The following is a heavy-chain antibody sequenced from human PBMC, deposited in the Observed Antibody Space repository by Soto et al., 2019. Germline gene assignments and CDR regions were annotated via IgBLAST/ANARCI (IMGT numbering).Heavy chain of an antibody. V-gene: IGHV3-66*01. J-gene: IGHJ4*02. CDR1: GFDVSNTD. Sequence: PGGSLRLSCAASGFDVSNTDMSWVRQAPGKGLEWVSVIYSGGYTNYADSKKGRFIVSRDSPKNTQYLQMDSLRAEDTAVYYCAREAIIVIAAPEYYFDYWGQGTLVTVSS. CDR2: IYSGGYT. D-gene: IGHD3-22*01. CDR3: AREAIIVIAAPEYYFDY.